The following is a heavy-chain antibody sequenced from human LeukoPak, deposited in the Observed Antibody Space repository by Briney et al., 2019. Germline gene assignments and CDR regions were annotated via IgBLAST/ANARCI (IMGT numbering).Heavy chain of an antibody. CDR3: ARDVEKRGIAAAGWPYYYYGMDV. CDR2: SSSSSSYI. J-gene: IGHJ6*02. CDR1: GFTFSSYS. D-gene: IGHD6-13*01. V-gene: IGHV3-21*01. Sequence: GGSLRLSCAASGFTFSSYSMNWVRQAPGKGLEWVSSSSSSSSYIYYAKSVKGGFTISRDNAKNSLYLKMNSLRAEDTAVYYCARDVEKRGIAAAGWPYYYYGMDVWGQGTTVTVSS.